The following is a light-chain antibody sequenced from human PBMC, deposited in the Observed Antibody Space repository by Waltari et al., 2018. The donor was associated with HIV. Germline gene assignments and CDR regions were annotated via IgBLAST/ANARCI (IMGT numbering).Light chain of an antibody. CDR1: SSHVGGYNY. J-gene: IGLJ2*01. Sequence: HSALTQPPSASGPPGPSVTISCTGTSSHVGGYNYVSWYQQHPGKAPKLMIDEVSKRPSGVPDRFSGSKSGNTASLTVSGRQAEDEADYYCSSYAGSSIVVFGGGTNLTVL. CDR2: EVS. CDR3: SSYAGSSIVV. V-gene: IGLV2-8*01.